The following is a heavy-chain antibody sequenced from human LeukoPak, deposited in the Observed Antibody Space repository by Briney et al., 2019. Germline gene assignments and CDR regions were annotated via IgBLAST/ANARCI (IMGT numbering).Heavy chain of an antibody. CDR3: ARDLSVAVAATNY. D-gene: IGHD2-15*01. V-gene: IGHV3-74*01. J-gene: IGHJ4*02. CDR1: GFTFSSYW. Sequence: AGSLRLSCAASGFTFSSYWMHWVRQAPGKGLVWVSRINSDGSSTSYADSVQGRFTISRDNAKSTLYLQMSSLRAEDEAVYYCARDLSVAVAATNYWGQGTLVTVSS. CDR2: INSDGSST.